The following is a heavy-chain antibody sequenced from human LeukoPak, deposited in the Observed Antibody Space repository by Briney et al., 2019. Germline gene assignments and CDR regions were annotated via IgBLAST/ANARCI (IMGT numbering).Heavy chain of an antibody. CDR1: GFTFSSYG. D-gene: IGHD3-10*01. Sequence: GSLRLSCSASGFTFSSYGMHWVRQAPGKGLEWVAFIRYDGSSKYYADSVKGRFTISRDNSKNTLYLQMNSLRAEDTAVYYCAKGRVSGIDYWGQGTLVTVSS. J-gene: IGHJ4*02. CDR2: IRYDGSSK. CDR3: AKGRVSGIDY. V-gene: IGHV3-30*02.